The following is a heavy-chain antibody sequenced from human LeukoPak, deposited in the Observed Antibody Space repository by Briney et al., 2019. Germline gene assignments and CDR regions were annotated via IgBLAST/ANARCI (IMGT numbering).Heavy chain of an antibody. CDR3: GPRYVDTPMDREDY. CDR2: IYSGGST. Sequence: PGGSLRLSCAASGFTVSSNYMSWVRQAPGKGLEWVSVIYSGGSTYYADSVKGRFTISRDNSKNTLYLQMNSLRAEDTAVYYCGPRYVDTPMDREDYWGQGTLVTVSS. D-gene: IGHD5-18*01. J-gene: IGHJ4*02. CDR1: GFTVSSNY. V-gene: IGHV3-53*01.